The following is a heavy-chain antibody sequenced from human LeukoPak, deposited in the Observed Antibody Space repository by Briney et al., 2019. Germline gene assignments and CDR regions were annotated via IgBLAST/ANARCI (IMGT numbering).Heavy chain of an antibody. CDR1: GFTLDDYG. V-gene: IGHV3-20*04. CDR3: AGGRLDSSYGDYVDYYYYMDV. Sequence: GGSLTLPCAVAGFTLDDYGMSWVRQAPAKGLEWGSGIKWNNGSTVYVDSVKGRFSISRDNARNSLYLQMNSLRVEDTALYYCAGGRLDSSYGDYVDYYYYMDVWGKGTTVTVSS. D-gene: IGHD4-17*01. J-gene: IGHJ6*03. CDR2: IKWNNGST.